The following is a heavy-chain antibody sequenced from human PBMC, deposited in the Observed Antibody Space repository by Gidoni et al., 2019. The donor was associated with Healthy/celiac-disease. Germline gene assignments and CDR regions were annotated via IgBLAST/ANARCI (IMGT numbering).Heavy chain of an antibody. CDR3: ARNYYDSSGFHAPSGAAIDY. CDR1: GFTVRSTY. J-gene: IGHJ4*02. V-gene: IGHV3-53*01. CDR2: IYSGGST. D-gene: IGHD3-22*01. Sequence: EVQLVESGGGLIQPGGSLRLSCAASGFTVRSTYLSWVRQAPGKGLEWVSVIYSGGSTYYADSVKGRFTISRDNSKNTLYLQMNSLRAEDTAVYYCARNYYDSSGFHAPSGAAIDYWGQGTLVTVSS.